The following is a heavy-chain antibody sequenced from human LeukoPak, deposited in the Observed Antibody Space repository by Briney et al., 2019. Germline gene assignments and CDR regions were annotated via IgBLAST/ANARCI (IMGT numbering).Heavy chain of an antibody. Sequence: GGSLRLSCAASGFTFRNYWMSWVRQAPGKGLEWVASIKQDGSERYFVDSVKGRFTISRDNAKNSLYLQMSSLRAEDTAVYYCAKDGGGDYESYFDYWGQGTLVTVSS. V-gene: IGHV3-7*01. CDR3: AKDGGGDYESYFDY. CDR1: GFTFRNYW. CDR2: IKQDGSER. J-gene: IGHJ4*02. D-gene: IGHD4-17*01.